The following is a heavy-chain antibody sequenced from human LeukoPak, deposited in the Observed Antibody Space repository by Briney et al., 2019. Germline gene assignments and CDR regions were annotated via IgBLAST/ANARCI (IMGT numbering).Heavy chain of an antibody. Sequence: SETLSLTCTVSGGSISSGDYYWSWIRQPPGKGLEWIGYIYYSGSTYCNPSLKSRVTISVDTSKNQFSLKLSSVTAADTAVYYCAREYCGGDRYLYYYYGMDVWGQGTTVTVSS. CDR2: IYYSGST. CDR1: GGSISSGDYY. J-gene: IGHJ6*02. CDR3: AREYCGGDRYLYYYYGMDV. D-gene: IGHD2-21*02. V-gene: IGHV4-30-4*01.